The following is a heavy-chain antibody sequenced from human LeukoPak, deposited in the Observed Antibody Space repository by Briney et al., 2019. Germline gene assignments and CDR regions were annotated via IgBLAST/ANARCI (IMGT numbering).Heavy chain of an antibody. V-gene: IGHV3-21*01. CDR2: ISSSSSYI. J-gene: IGHJ6*03. CDR1: GFTFSSYS. D-gene: IGHD2-2*02. CDR3: ARGYCSSTSCYRGRADYYYMDV. Sequence: PGGSLRLSCAASGFTFSSYSMNWDRQAPGKGLEWVSSISSSSSYIYYADSVKGRFTISRDNAKNSLYLQMNSLRAEDTAVYYCARGYCSSTSCYRGRADYYYMDVWGKGTAVTVSS.